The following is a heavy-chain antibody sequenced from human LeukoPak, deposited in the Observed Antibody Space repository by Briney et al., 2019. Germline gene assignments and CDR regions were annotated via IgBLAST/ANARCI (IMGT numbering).Heavy chain of an antibody. CDR3: ARRTYFEL. CDR2: IYYSGST. J-gene: IGHJ2*01. Sequence: SETQSLTCTVSGGSISNYYWSWVRQPPGKGLEWIGYIYYSGSTTYNPSLKSRVTISVDTSKNQFSLKLSSVTAADTAVSYCARRTYFELWGRGTLVTVSS. CDR1: GGSISNYY. V-gene: IGHV4-59*08.